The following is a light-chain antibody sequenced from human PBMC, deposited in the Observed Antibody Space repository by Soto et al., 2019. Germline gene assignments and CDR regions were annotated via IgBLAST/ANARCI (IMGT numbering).Light chain of an antibody. CDR2: DVS. CDR1: SSDVAGYNY. Sequence: QSALTQPASVSASPGQSITISCTGTSSDVAGYNYVSWYQQHPVKVPKLITYDVSNRPSGVSDRFSGSKSGNTASLTISGLQAEDEADYYCRSYTSTASYVFGGGTKVTVL. V-gene: IGLV2-14*03. J-gene: IGLJ1*01. CDR3: RSYTSTASYV.